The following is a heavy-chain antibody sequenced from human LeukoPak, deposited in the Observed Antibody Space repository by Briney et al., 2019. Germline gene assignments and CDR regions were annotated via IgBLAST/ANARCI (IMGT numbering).Heavy chain of an antibody. CDR3: ARDSHSGSYYRLDY. Sequence: GGSLRLSCAASGFIVSSNYMSWVRQAPGKGLEWVAVIYSGGSTYYADSVKGRFTISRDNSKNTLYLQMNSLRAEDTAVSYCARDSHSGSYYRLDYWGQGTLVTVSS. J-gene: IGHJ4*02. V-gene: IGHV3-53*01. D-gene: IGHD1-26*01. CDR2: IYSGGST. CDR1: GFIVSSNY.